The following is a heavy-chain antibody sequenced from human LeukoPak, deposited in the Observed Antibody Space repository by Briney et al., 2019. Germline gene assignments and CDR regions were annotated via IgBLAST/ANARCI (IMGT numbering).Heavy chain of an antibody. D-gene: IGHD3-16*02. CDR3: ARVRLGELSSFDY. Sequence: ASVKVSCKASGYSFTGYYLHWVLQAPGQGLEWMGRINPNSDTRYAQKFQDRVAMTRDTSISTAYMELSRLRSDDTAVYYCARVRLGELSSFDYWGQGTLVTVSS. CDR1: GYSFTGYY. CDR2: INPNSDT. J-gene: IGHJ4*02. V-gene: IGHV1-2*06.